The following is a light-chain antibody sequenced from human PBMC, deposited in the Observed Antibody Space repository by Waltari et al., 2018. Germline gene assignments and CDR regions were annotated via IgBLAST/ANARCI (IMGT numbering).Light chain of an antibody. J-gene: IGKJ4*01. CDR3: QHYDGSAVT. CDR2: GTS. Sequence: DIVLTQSPDTLSLSPGERATLSCRASQSVSSISFTWYQQRPGQAPRLLIYGTSSRATDIPDRFSGSGSGTDFTLTISRLEPEDFAVYFCQHYDGSAVTFGGGTKVEIK. CDR1: QSVSSIS. V-gene: IGKV3-20*01.